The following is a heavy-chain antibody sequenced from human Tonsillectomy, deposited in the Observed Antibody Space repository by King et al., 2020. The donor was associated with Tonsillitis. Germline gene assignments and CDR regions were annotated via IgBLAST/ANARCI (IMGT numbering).Heavy chain of an antibody. Sequence: QVQLQESGPGLVKPSQTLSLTCTVSGGSISSGNYYWSWIRQPAGKGLEWIGRCDISGRTDYNTSLKMRITCSVDTSKNQFSLKLSSVTAADTAVYYCARDSPASGTKFDSWGQGTLVTVSS. CDR3: ARDSPASGTKFDS. V-gene: IGHV4-61*02. CDR2: CDISGRT. J-gene: IGHJ5*01. CDR1: GGSISSGNYY. D-gene: IGHD2-8*01.